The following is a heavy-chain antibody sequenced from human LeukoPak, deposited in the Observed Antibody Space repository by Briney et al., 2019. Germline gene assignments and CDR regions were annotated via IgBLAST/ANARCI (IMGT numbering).Heavy chain of an antibody. CDR2: IYYSGST. CDR1: GGSISSGDYY. Sequence: SETLSLTCTVSGGSISSGDYYWSWIRQPPGKGLEWIGYIYYSGSTYYNPSLKSRVTISVDTSKNQFSLKLSSVNAADTAVYYCARNPPGGYYGSGSYGTFDYWGQGTLVAVSS. V-gene: IGHV4-30-4*08. D-gene: IGHD3-10*01. CDR3: ARNPPGGYYGSGSYGTFDY. J-gene: IGHJ4*02.